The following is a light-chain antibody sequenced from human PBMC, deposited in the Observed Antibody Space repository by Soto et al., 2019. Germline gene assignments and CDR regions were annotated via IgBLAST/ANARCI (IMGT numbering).Light chain of an antibody. V-gene: IGKV3-20*01. CDR3: QQYGSSPRT. Sequence: EIVLTQSPGTLSLSPGERATLSCRASQTVGMNYLAWFQQKPGQAPRLLIYGASSRATGIPDRFSGSGSGTNFTLTISRLEPEDFAVYYCQQYGSSPRTFGQGTKVDIK. CDR2: GAS. CDR1: QTVGMNY. J-gene: IGKJ1*01.